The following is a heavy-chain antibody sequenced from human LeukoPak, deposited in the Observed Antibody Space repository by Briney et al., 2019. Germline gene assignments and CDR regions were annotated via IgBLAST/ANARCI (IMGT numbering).Heavy chain of an antibody. J-gene: IGHJ4*02. V-gene: IGHV3-7*01. D-gene: IGHD2-2*01. CDR2: INLDGSER. CDR1: GFTFRSYW. Sequence: PGGSLRLSCAASGFTFRSYWMTWVRQAPGKGLEWVASINLDGSERFYVDSVKGRLAISRDNAKNSVNLQMNSLRVEDTAVHFCATRTRGWGQGTLVTVSS. CDR3: ATRTRG.